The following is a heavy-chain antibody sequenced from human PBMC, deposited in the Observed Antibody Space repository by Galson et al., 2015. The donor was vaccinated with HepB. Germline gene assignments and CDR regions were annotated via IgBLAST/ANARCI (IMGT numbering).Heavy chain of an antibody. CDR1: GFTLSTYW. J-gene: IGHJ5*02. V-gene: IGHV3-74*01. Sequence: SLRLSCAASGFTLSTYWMHWVRQAPGKGLAWVSRIDRDGSSISNADSVRGRFTISRDNAKNTLYLQMNSLRAEDTAVYYCARDRGYYDFSPWSQGTLVTVSS. D-gene: IGHD3-3*01. CDR2: IDRDGSSI. CDR3: ARDRGYYDFSP.